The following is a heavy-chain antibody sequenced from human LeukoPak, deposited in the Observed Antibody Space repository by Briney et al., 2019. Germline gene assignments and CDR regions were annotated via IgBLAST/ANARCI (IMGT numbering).Heavy chain of an antibody. CDR3: ARGRITMIVVVIGLAFDI. Sequence: SETLSLTCAVYGGSFSGYYWSWIRQPPGKGLEWIGEINHSGSTNYNPSLKSRVTISVDTSKNQFSLKLSSATAADTAVYYSARGRITMIVVVIGLAFDIWGQGTMVTVSS. CDR1: GGSFSGYY. J-gene: IGHJ3*02. V-gene: IGHV4-34*01. CDR2: INHSGST. D-gene: IGHD3-22*01.